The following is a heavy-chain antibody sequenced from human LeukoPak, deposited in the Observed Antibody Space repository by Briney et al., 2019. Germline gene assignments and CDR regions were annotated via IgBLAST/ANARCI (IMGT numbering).Heavy chain of an antibody. D-gene: IGHD3-22*01. J-gene: IGHJ4*02. V-gene: IGHV4-59*01. Sequence: PSETLSLTCIVSGGSISGYYWSWIRQPPGKGLEWIGYIYYSGSTNYNPSLNSRVSISVDTSKNQLSLRLSSVTAADTAVYYCARNLGSGYFYYFDYWGQGALVTVSS. CDR1: GGSISGYY. CDR2: IYYSGST. CDR3: ARNLGSGYFYYFDY.